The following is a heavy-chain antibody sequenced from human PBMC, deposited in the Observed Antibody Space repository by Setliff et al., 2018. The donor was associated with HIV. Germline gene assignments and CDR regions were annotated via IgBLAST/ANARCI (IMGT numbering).Heavy chain of an antibody. CDR3: ERPRSGGSGGYSWFDP. D-gene: IGHD3-10*01. J-gene: IGHJ5*02. CDR2: VNAANGYT. Sequence: ASVKVSCKASGYTFTSYAMHWVRQAPGQRLEWMGWVNAANGYTKYSQKFQGRVTITRDTSANTAYMELSSLRSEDTAVYYCERPRSGGSGGYSWFDPWGHGTLVTVSS. V-gene: IGHV1-3*01. CDR1: GYTFTSYA.